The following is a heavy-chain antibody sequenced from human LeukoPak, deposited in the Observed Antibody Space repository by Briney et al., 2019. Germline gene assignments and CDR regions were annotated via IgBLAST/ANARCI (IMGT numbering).Heavy chain of an antibody. V-gene: IGHV4-39*01. J-gene: IGHJ4*02. D-gene: IGHD1-26*01. CDR1: GGSISSSSYY. CDR3: ARRGSGSHRPDFDY. CDR2: IYYSGST. Sequence: SETLSLTCTVSGGSISSSSYYWGWIRQPPGKGLELIGSIYYSGSTYYNPSLKSRVTISVDTSKNQFSLKLSSVTAADTAVYYCARRGSGSHRPDFDYWGQGTLVTVSS.